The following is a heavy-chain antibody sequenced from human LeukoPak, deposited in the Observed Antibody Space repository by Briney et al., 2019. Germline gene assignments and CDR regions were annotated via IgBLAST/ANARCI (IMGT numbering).Heavy chain of an antibody. J-gene: IGHJ4*02. CDR3: ARVQSSIVMSPIPTFDY. V-gene: IGHV3-21*06. D-gene: IGHD2-21*01. Sequence: GGSPRLSCAASGFTFSRYTMNWVRQAPGKGLEWISSIRNSTSHIFYADSVKGRFFVSRDNAQNLLFLHMNSLRAEDTAIYSCARVQSSIVMSPIPTFDYWGQGNLVTVSS. CDR1: GFTFSRYT. CDR2: IRNSTSHI.